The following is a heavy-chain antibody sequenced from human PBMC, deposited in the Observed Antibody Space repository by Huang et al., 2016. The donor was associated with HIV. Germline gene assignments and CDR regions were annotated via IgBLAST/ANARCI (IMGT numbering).Heavy chain of an antibody. CDR1: GDFLSSTNYY. CDR2: VYQSGST. D-gene: IGHD6-13*01. Sequence: QLQLQESGPGQVKPSETLSLTCTVSGDFLSSTNYYWGWIRQSPGRGWEWVGGVYQSGSTNYTPSLKSRVTLSVDTSRNQFPLRLNSVTAADTAVYYCASQHIGAAATWFWGRGTQVAVSS. J-gene: IGHJ4*02. V-gene: IGHV4-39*01. CDR3: ASQHIGAAATWF.